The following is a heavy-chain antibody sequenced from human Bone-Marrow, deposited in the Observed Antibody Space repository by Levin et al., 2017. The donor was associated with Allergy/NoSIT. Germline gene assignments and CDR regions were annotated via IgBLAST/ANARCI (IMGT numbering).Heavy chain of an antibody. CDR2: IYSCGST. Sequence: ETLSLTCAASGFTVSSNYMSWVRQAPGKGLEWVSVIYSCGSTYYADSVKGRFTISRDNSKNTLYLQMNSLRAEDTAVYYCARNQVVPAAMRDYYYYYGMDVWGQGTTVTVSS. D-gene: IGHD2-2*01. CDR1: GFTVSSNY. CDR3: ARNQVVPAAMRDYYYYYGMDV. J-gene: IGHJ6*02. V-gene: IGHV3-66*03.